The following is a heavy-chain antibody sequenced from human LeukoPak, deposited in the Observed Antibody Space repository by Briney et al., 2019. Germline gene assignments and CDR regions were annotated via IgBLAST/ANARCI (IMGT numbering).Heavy chain of an antibody. CDR3: ATGHIRYSGSYYTDSPTGDILDY. D-gene: IGHD1-26*01. CDR2: IWYDGSKK. CDR1: GFTFSSYG. V-gene: IGHV3-33*01. Sequence: GRSLRLSCAASGFTFSSYGMHWVRQAPGKGLEGVAVIWYDGSKKYYADSVKGRFTISRDNSKNTLYLQMNSLRAEDTAVYYCATGHIRYSGSYYTDSPTGDILDYWGQGTLVTVSS. J-gene: IGHJ4*02.